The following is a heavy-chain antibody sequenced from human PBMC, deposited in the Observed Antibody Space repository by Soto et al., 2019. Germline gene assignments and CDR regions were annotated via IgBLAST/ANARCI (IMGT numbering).Heavy chain of an antibody. CDR2: IDNAGTDS. D-gene: IGHD3-10*01. J-gene: IGHJ6*04. V-gene: IGHV3-74*01. CDR1: GFTFSGRS. CDR3: ARGWFGPDV. Sequence: EVQLVESGGGLVQPGGSLRLSCAASGFTFSGRSMHWVRQAPGKGLVWVSGIDNAGTDSTYADSVKGRFTSSRDNAKNTLYPQMNRLRVEDTAVYYCARGWFGPDVWGKGTTVTVSS.